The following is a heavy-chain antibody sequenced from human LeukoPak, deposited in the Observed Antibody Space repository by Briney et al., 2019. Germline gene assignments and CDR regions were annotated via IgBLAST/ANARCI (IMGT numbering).Heavy chain of an antibody. CDR3: ARVVAARFPFAFDY. Sequence: ASVKVSCKASGYTFTGYYMHWVRQAPGQGLEWMGWINPNSGGTNYAQKFQGRVTMTRDTSISTAYMELSRLRSDDTAMYYCARVVAARFPFAFDYWGQGTLVTVSS. CDR2: INPNSGGT. V-gene: IGHV1-2*02. J-gene: IGHJ4*02. D-gene: IGHD6-6*01. CDR1: GYTFTGYY.